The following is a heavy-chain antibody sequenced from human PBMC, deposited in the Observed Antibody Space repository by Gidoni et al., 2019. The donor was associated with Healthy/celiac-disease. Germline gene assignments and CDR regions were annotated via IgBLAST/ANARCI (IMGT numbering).Heavy chain of an antibody. Sequence: QVTLLQSGAEVKKPGASVKVSCKASGYTFTSYDINWVRQATGQGREWKGWMNPNSGNTGYAQKFQGIGTMTRNTSISTAYMELSSLRSEDTAVYYCARGSRLSDYWGQGTLVTVSS. CDR3: ARGSRLSDY. V-gene: IGHV1-8*01. J-gene: IGHJ4*02. CDR1: GYTFTSYD. CDR2: MNPNSGNT.